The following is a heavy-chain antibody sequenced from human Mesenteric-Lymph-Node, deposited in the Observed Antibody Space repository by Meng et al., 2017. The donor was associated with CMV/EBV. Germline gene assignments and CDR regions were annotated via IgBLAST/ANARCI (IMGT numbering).Heavy chain of an antibody. D-gene: IGHD6-19*01. CDR1: GGSFSGYY. Sequence: LRLSCAVYGGSFSGYYWSWIRQPPGKGLECIGEINHSGSTYYNPSLKSRVTISVDTSKNQFSLKLSSVTAADTAVYYCAGGGIAVAGTGVDYWGQGTLVTVSS. CDR2: INHSGST. V-gene: IGHV4-34*09. J-gene: IGHJ4*02. CDR3: AGGGIAVAGTGVDY.